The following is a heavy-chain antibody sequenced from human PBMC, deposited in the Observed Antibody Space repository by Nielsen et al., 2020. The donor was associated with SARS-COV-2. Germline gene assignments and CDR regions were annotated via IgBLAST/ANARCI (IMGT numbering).Heavy chain of an antibody. Sequence: GGSLRLSCAASGFTFDDYAMHWVRQAPGKGLEWVSGISWNSGRIAYADSVKGRFTISRDNAKNSLHLQMNSLRAEDTGFYYCARGRRVGTTLFEYWGQGTLVTVSS. CDR3: ARGRRVGTTLFEY. V-gene: IGHV3-9*01. CDR1: GFTFDDYA. CDR2: ISWNSGRI. J-gene: IGHJ4*02. D-gene: IGHD1-14*01.